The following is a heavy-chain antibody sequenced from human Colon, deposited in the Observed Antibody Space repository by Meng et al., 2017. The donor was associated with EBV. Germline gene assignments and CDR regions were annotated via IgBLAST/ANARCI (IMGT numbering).Heavy chain of an antibody. Sequence: GSGPGLVRPSETLSLPCSVSGDSISGSGDYWGWVRQPPGKGLEWIGNIYYTGSTYYNPSLKSRVTISVDTSKNQFSLKVTSMTAADTAVYYCARDGPLLWGPGTLVTVSS. CDR1: GDSISGSGDY. J-gene: IGHJ4*02. CDR2: IYYTGST. V-gene: IGHV4-39*07. CDR3: ARDGPLL.